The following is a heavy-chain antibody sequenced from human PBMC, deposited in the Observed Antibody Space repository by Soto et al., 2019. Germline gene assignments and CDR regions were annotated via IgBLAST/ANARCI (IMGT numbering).Heavy chain of an antibody. Sequence: GGSLRLSXAASGFIFSTYAMNWVRQAPGKGLGWVSAISSSGDSAYYAESVRGRFTISRDNSINTLYLQMRSLRPEDTAVYYCAHPRGYGVFDAVDIWGQGTMVTVSS. CDR2: ISSSGDSA. CDR3: AHPRGYGVFDAVDI. CDR1: GFIFSTYA. V-gene: IGHV3-23*01. D-gene: IGHD4-17*01. J-gene: IGHJ3*02.